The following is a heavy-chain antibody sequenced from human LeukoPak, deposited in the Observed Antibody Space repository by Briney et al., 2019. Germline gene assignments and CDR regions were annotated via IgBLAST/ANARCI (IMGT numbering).Heavy chain of an antibody. CDR3: PRVGKPARTNGFAP. D-gene: IGHD2-2*01. J-gene: IGHJ5*02. CDR1: GGSVSSGDYY. CDR2: IYYSGST. Sequence: PSETLSLTCTVSGGSVSSGDYYWSWIRQPPGKGLEWIGYIYYSGSTYYNPSLKSRITISVDTSKNQFSLKLSSVTAADTAVYYCPRVGKPARTNGFAPWGQGPLVTVSP. V-gene: IGHV4-30-4*01.